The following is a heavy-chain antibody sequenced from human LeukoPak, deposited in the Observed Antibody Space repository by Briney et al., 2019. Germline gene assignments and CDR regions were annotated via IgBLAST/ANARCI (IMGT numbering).Heavy chain of an antibody. CDR1: GGSNISSRYY. V-gene: IGHV4-39*01. CDR3: ARLGWLFGSGSMNWFDP. D-gene: IGHD3-10*01. J-gene: IGHJ5*02. Sequence: PSETLSLTCTVSGGSNISSRYYWGWIRQPPGKGLEWIGSIYHSGSPYHNPSLKSRVIVSVDTSKNQFSLKLSSVTAADTAVYYCARLGWLFGSGSMNWFDPWGQGTLVTVSS. CDR2: IYHSGSP.